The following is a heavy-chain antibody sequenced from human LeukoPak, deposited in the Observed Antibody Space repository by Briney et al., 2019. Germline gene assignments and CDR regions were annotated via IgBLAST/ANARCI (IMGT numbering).Heavy chain of an antibody. CDR3: AKSLSWGRGSPTSDY. V-gene: IGHV3-23*01. CDR1: GFTFSSYA. CDR2: ISGSGGST. D-gene: IGHD7-27*01. Sequence: GGSLRLSCAASGFTFSSYAMSWVRQAPGTGLEWVSAISGSGGSTYYADSAKGRFTISRDNSKNTLYLQMNSLRAEDTAVYYCAKSLSWGRGSPTSDYWGQGALVTVSS. J-gene: IGHJ4*02.